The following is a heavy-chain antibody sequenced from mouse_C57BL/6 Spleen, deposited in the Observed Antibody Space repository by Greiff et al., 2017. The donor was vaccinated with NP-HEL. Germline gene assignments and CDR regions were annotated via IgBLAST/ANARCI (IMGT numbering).Heavy chain of an antibody. CDR3: ARGGLLWKDFDY. CDR2: IDPSDSET. CDR1: GYTFTSYW. Sequence: VQLQQPGAELVRPGSSVKLSCKASGYTFTSYWMHWVKQRPIQGLEWIGNIDPSDSETHYNQKFKDKATLTVDKSSSTAYMQLSSLTSEDSAVYYCARGGLLWKDFDYWGQGTTLTVSS. D-gene: IGHD2-1*01. J-gene: IGHJ2*01. V-gene: IGHV1-52*01.